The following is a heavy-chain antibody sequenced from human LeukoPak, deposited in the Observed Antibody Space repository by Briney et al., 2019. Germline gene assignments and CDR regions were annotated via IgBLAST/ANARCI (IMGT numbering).Heavy chain of an antibody. Sequence: GRSLRLSCAASGFTFSTYGMHWGRQAPGKGLEWVAVIWYDGSIKYYADSVKGRFTISRDNSKNTLSLQMNSLRADDTAVYYCARAVGPFDIWGQGTIVIVSS. CDR2: IWYDGSIK. J-gene: IGHJ3*02. CDR1: GFTFSTYG. CDR3: ARAVGPFDI. V-gene: IGHV3-33*01.